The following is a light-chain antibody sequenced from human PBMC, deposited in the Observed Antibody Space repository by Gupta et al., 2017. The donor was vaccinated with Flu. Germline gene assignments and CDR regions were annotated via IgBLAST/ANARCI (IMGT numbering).Light chain of an antibody. CDR3: QRYYLTPLT. V-gene: IGKV4-1*01. CDR1: QSVLYSSNNKNY. Sequence: DIVMTQSPDSLAVARDERATINCQSSQSVLYSSNNKNYLAWYQQKPGLPPKLLIYWASTRDSGVPDLFSGSGSGTDFTLTISSLQAEDGAFYYCQRYYLTPLTFGGGTKVEIK. J-gene: IGKJ4*01. CDR2: WAS.